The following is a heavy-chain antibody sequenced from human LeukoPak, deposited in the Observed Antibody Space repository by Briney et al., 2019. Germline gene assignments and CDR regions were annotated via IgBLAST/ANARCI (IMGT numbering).Heavy chain of an antibody. CDR1: GFTFTSYY. V-gene: IGHV1-46*01. CDR2: INPSGGST. J-gene: IGHJ4*02. Sequence: ASVKVSCKASGFTFTSYYMHWVRQAPGQGLEWMGIINPSGGSTSYAQKFQGRVTMTRDTSTSTVYMELSSLRSEDTAVYYCARAVVAYYFDYWGQGTLVTVSS. D-gene: IGHD2-21*01. CDR3: ARAVVAYYFDY.